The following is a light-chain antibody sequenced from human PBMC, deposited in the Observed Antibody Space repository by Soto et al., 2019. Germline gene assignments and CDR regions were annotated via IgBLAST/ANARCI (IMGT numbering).Light chain of an antibody. CDR3: QSYDSRLSAYV. J-gene: IGLJ1*01. CDR1: SSNIGAGYD. V-gene: IGLV1-40*01. CDR2: GNS. Sequence: QSVLAQPPSVSGAPGQKVTISCTGSSSNIGAGYDLHWYQQLPGTAPKLLLYGNSNRPSGVPDRFSGSKSGTSASLAITGLQAEDEADYYCQSYDSRLSAYVFGNGTKGTV.